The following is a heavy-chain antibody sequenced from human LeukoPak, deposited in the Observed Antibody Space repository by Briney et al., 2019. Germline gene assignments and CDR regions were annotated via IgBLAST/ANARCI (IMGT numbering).Heavy chain of an antibody. J-gene: IGHJ3*02. CDR2: IRSNAYGGTT. CDR1: GFAFGDYA. Sequence: GGSLRLSCTASGFAFGDYAMSWVRQAPGKGLEWVTFIRSNAYGGTTEYAASVKGRFTISRDDSKSIAYLQMNSLKVEDTAVYYCTREPGAFDIWGQGTMVTVSS. V-gene: IGHV3-49*04. CDR3: TREPGAFDI.